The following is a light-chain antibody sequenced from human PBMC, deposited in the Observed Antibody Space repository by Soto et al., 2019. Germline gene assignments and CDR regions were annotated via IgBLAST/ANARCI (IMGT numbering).Light chain of an antibody. CDR3: CSYAGSSTFV. CDR2: EVS. V-gene: IGLV2-23*02. J-gene: IGLJ2*01. CDR1: SSDVGSYNL. Sequence: QSALTQPASVSGSPGQSITISCHGTSSDVGSYNLVSWYQQHPGKAPKLMIYEVSKRPSGVSNRFSGSKSGNTASLTISGLQAEDEADYYCCSYAGSSTFVFGGGTKLTVL.